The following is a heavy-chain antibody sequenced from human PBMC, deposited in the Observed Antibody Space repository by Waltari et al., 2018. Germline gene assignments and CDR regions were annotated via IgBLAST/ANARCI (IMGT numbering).Heavy chain of an antibody. CDR2: SYSGGDT. J-gene: IGHJ6*02. V-gene: IGHV3-53*01. Sequence: EVQLVESGGGLIQPGGSLRLSCVTSGFTVSSSQMSWVRQAPGRGLEWVSISYSGGDTYYAASVKGRFTISRDTSKNTLYLQINTLRAEDAAVYYCASSSCLYSCGLGVWGQGTTVSVSS. CDR3: ASSSCLYSCGLGV. CDR1: GFTVSSSQ.